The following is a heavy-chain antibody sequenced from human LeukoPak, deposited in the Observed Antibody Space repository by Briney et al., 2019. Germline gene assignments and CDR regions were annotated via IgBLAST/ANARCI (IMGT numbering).Heavy chain of an antibody. Sequence: GASVKVSCKASGYTFTSYYIHWVRQAPGQGLEWMGIISPGARTTSYAQKFQGRVTMTRDTSTSTVYVEVSSLRSDDTAVYYCARPLHGGSTLTQFDFWGQGTLVTVSS. V-gene: IGHV1-46*01. CDR2: ISPGARTT. D-gene: IGHD2-15*01. CDR3: ARPLHGGSTLTQFDF. J-gene: IGHJ4*02. CDR1: GYTFTSYY.